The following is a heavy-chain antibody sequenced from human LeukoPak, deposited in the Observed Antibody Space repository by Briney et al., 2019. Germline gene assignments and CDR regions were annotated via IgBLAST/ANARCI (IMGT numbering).Heavy chain of an antibody. Sequence: PSETLSLTCTVSGGSISSYYWSWIRQPPGKGLEWIGYIYYSGSTNYNPSLKSRVTISVDTSKNQFSLKLSSVTAADTAVYYCARVGDILTGYPMDYWGQGTLVTVSS. V-gene: IGHV4-59*01. J-gene: IGHJ4*02. CDR1: GGSISSYY. CDR3: ARVGDILTGYPMDY. D-gene: IGHD3-9*01. CDR2: IYYSGST.